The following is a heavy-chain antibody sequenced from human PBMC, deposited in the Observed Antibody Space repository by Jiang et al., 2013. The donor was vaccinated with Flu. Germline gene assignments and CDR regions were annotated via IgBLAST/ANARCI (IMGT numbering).Heavy chain of an antibody. CDR2: ISGAGDNR. CDR3: ANDVDGDYGTWFDN. J-gene: IGHJ4*02. Sequence: VQLLESGGGVVQPGGSLTLSCAASGFNFRTYAMSWVRQAPGKGLEWVAAISGAGDNRYYADSVRGRVAISRDNSRDTLYLDMHSLRADDTAVYFCANDVDGDYGTWFDNWGQGSPGPTVSS. V-gene: IGHV3-23*01. CDR1: GFNFRTYA. D-gene: IGHD4-17*01.